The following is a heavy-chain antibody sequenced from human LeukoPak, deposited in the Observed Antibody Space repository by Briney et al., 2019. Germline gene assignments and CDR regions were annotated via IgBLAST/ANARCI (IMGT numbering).Heavy chain of an antibody. Sequence: SSQTLSLTCTVSGGSISSGGYYWSWIRQHPGKGLEWIGYIYYSGSTYYNPSLKSRVTISVDTSKNQFSLKLSSVTAADTAVYYCARDEGGSTRPPPAYNWFDPWGQGTLVTVSS. J-gene: IGHJ5*02. D-gene: IGHD1-14*01. CDR3: ARDEGGSTRPPPAYNWFDP. CDR2: IYYSGST. CDR1: GGSISSGGYY. V-gene: IGHV4-31*03.